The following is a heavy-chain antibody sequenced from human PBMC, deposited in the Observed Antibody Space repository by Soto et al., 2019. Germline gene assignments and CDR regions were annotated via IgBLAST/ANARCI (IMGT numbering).Heavy chain of an antibody. CDR2: ISGSGGST. CDR3: AKGKGLVGAMIHPFDY. V-gene: IGHV3-23*01. Sequence: GGSLRLSCAASGFTFSSYAMSWVRQAPGKGLEWVSAISGSGGSTYYADSVKGRFTISRDNSKNTLYLQMNSLRAEDTAVYYCAKGKGLVGAMIHPFDYWGQGTLVTVSS. CDR1: GFTFSSYA. J-gene: IGHJ4*02. D-gene: IGHD1-26*01.